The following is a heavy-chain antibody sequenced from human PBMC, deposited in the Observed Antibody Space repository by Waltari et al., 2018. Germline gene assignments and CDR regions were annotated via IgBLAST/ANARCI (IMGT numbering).Heavy chain of an antibody. D-gene: IGHD3-9*01. J-gene: IGHJ5*02. CDR2: ISYSGST. Sequence: QLQLQESGPGLVKPSETLSLTCTVPGGSISSESYYWGWIRQPPGKGLEWSGFISYSGSTYYNPSLKNRVTISVDTSKNQFSLKLSSVTAADTAVYYCARLSYHIVTGYGWFDPWGLGTLVTVSS. CDR1: GGSISSESYY. CDR3: ARLSYHIVTGYGWFDP. V-gene: IGHV4-39*01.